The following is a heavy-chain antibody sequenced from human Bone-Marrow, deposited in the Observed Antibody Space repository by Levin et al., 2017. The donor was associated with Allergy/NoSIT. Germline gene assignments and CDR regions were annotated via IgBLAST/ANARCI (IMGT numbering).Heavy chain of an antibody. D-gene: IGHD3-22*01. CDR3: AKDLNDYYDMSYGMDV. CDR1: GFTFSIHT. V-gene: IGHV3-23*01. CDR2: ISGSGGST. J-gene: IGHJ6*02. Sequence: PGGSLRLSCAASGFTFSIHTMTWVRQGPGKGLEWVAVISGSGGSTYHADSVKGRITISRDNSKNTVYLQMNSLRADDTAVYFCAKDLNDYYDMSYGMDVWGQGTTVTVSS.